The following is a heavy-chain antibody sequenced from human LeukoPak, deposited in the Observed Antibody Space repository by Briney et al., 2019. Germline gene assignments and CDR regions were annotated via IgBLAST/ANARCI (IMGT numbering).Heavy chain of an antibody. Sequence: SETLSLTCTVSGYTISSGYYWGWIRQPPGKGLEWIGSIYQSGSTYYNPSLKSRVTISIDTSKNQFSLKLSSVTAADTAVYYCARGDQWVLLGPEGDAFDIWGQGTMVTVSS. CDR1: GYTISSGYY. V-gene: IGHV4-38-2*02. J-gene: IGHJ3*02. CDR2: IYQSGST. CDR3: ARGDQWVLLGPEGDAFDI. D-gene: IGHD1-26*01.